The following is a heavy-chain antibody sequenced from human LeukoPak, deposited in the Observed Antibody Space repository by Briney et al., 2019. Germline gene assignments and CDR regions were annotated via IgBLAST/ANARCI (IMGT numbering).Heavy chain of an antibody. Sequence: PSETLSLTCTVSGGSISSGGYYWSWIRQPPGKGLEWIGYIYHSGSTYYNPSLKSRVTISVDRSKNQFSLKLSSVTAADTAVYYCASVPIAAAGTFDYWGQGTLVTVSS. D-gene: IGHD6-13*01. CDR3: ASVPIAAAGTFDY. J-gene: IGHJ4*02. V-gene: IGHV4-30-2*01. CDR2: IYHSGST. CDR1: GGSISSGGYY.